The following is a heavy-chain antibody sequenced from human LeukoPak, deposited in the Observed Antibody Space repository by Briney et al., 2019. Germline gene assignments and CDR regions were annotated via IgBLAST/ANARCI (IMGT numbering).Heavy chain of an antibody. CDR1: GGSISNYY. CDR3: ARHSRTYYDFDY. Sequence: SETLSLTCTVSGGSISNYYWSWIRQPPGRGLEWIGYIHYSGSTNYNPSLKSRVTISVDTSKNQFSLNLSSVTAADTAVYYCARHSRTYYDFDYWGQGTLVTVSS. D-gene: IGHD1-26*01. V-gene: IGHV4-59*08. J-gene: IGHJ4*02. CDR2: IHYSGST.